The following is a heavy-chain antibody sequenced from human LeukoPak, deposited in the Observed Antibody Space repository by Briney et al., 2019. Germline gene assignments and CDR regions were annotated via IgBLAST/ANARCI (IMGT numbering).Heavy chain of an antibody. CDR3: AKDRTSGSYPYDAFDV. D-gene: IGHD1-26*01. CDR2: ISGSGGSR. Sequence: GGSLRLSCAASAFTFSDYAMTWVRQAPGKGLEWVSLISGSGGSRYYADSVMGRFTISRDNSKNTLYLQMNSLRAEDTAVYYCAKDRTSGSYPYDAFDVWGQGTVVTVYS. J-gene: IGHJ3*01. V-gene: IGHV3-23*01. CDR1: AFTFSDYA.